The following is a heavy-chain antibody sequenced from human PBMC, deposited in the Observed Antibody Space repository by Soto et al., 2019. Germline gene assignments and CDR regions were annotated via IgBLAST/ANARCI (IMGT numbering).Heavy chain of an antibody. CDR1: GFSLNTRGVG. CDR2: IHWDDEK. D-gene: IGHD6-19*01. Sequence: QITLKESGPTLVIPTQTLTLTCTFSGFSLNTRGVGVGWIRQPPGKALEWVALIHWDDEKRYSPSLRNTLTITKDTSKNQVVLIMTNMDPVDTATYYCAYRHFVLGSGWNFAFWGQGILVPVSS. V-gene: IGHV2-5*02. J-gene: IGHJ4*02. CDR3: AYRHFVLGSGWNFAF.